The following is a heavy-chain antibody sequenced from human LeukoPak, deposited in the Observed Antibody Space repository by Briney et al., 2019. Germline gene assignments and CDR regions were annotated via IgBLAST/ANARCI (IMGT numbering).Heavy chain of an antibody. CDR3: ARGPPYYDFWSGNNWFDP. CDR1: GGPISSYY. D-gene: IGHD3-3*01. V-gene: IGHV4-4*07. CDR2: IYTSGST. J-gene: IGHJ5*02. Sequence: PSETLSLTCTVSGGPISSYYWSWIRQPAGKGLEWIGRIYTSGSTNYNPSLKSRVTMSVDTSKNQFSLKLSSVTAADTAVYYCARGPPYYDFWSGNNWFDPWGQGTLVTVSP.